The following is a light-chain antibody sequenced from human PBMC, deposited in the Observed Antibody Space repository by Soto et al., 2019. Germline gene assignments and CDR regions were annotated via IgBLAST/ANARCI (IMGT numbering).Light chain of an antibody. CDR3: QQYGSSPPYT. V-gene: IGKV3-20*01. J-gene: IGKJ2*01. Sequence: EIVLTQSPGTLSLSPGERATLSCRASQSVRSSYLAWYQQKPGQAPRLRIDGASSRSTGIPDRFSGSGSGTDFTLTISRLEPEDFAVYYCQQYGSSPPYTFGQGTKLEIK. CDR1: QSVRSSY. CDR2: GAS.